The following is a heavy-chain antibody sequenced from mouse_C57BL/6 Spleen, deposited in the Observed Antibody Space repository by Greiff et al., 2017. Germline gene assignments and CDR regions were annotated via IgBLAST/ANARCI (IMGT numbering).Heavy chain of an antibody. CDR3: ARPYGNYGAMDY. Sequence: EVKVEESGGGLVKPGGSLKLSCAASGFTFSDYGMHWVRQAPEKGLEWVAYISSGSSTIYYADTVKGRFTISRDNAKNTLFLQMTSLRSEDTAMYYCARPYGNYGAMDYWGQGTSVTVSS. J-gene: IGHJ4*01. D-gene: IGHD2-1*01. CDR1: GFTFSDYG. CDR2: ISSGSSTI. V-gene: IGHV5-17*01.